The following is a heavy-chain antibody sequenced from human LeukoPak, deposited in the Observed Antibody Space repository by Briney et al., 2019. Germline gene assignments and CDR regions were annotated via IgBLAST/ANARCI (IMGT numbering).Heavy chain of an antibody. J-gene: IGHJ4*02. V-gene: IGHV4-34*01. Sequence: SETLSLTCAVYVESFSAYFWNWIRQAPGKPLEYIGEINHRGCSHYNPSLKTRVTLSVDTSKIQFSLKLTSVTAADTAVYFCARGSSFDGYCSAGACDAGYYDSWGQGTPVTVSS. CDR1: VESFSAYF. D-gene: IGHD2-15*01. CDR3: ARGSSFDGYCSAGACDAGYYDS. CDR2: INHRGCS.